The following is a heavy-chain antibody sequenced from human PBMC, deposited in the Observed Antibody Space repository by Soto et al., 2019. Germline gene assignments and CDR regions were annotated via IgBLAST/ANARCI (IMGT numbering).Heavy chain of an antibody. CDR2: IIPKFGAS. CDR1: GATYSDYA. V-gene: IGHV1-69*01. Sequence: QVQLVQSGAEVKKPGSSVRVSCKASGATYSDYAFAWVRQAPGQGLEWMGGIIPKFGASKYAQKFHGRVTITADESTSTAYLELSSLRYEDTAVYYCARRMTTVLDFWCQGTLVTVSS. D-gene: IGHD4-17*01. J-gene: IGHJ4*02. CDR3: ARRMTTVLDF.